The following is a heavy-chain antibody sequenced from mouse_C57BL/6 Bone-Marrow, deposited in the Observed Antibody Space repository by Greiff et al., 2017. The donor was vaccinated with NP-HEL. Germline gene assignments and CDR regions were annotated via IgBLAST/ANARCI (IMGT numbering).Heavy chain of an antibody. CDR2: ISYDGSN. CDR1: GYSITSGYY. Sequence: EVQRVESGPGLVKPSQSLSLTCSVTGYSITSGYYWNWIRQFPGNKLEWMGYISYDGSNNYNPSLKNRISITRDTSKNQFFLKLNSATTEDTATYYCARENGYYFDYWGQGTTLTVSS. V-gene: IGHV3-6*01. CDR3: ARENGYYFDY. J-gene: IGHJ2*01.